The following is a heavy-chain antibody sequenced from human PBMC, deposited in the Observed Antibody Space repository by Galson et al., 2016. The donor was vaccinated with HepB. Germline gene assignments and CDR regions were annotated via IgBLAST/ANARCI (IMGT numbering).Heavy chain of an antibody. V-gene: IGHV1-69*13. J-gene: IGHJ6*02. CDR1: GGTFSHSV. CDR2: ITPIYGPA. D-gene: IGHD6-19*01. CDR3: ARADSWLVTDDYYHTMDV. Sequence: SVKVSCKASGGTFSHSVFSWVRQAPGQGLEWMGGITPIYGPANYAQKFQGRVTITADDSARTAYMELRSLRSDDTAVYYCARADSWLVTDDYYHTMDVWGQGTT.